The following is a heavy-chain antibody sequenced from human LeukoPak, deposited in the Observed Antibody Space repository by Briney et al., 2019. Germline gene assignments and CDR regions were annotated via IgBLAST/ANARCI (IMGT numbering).Heavy chain of an antibody. J-gene: IGHJ4*02. D-gene: IGHD6-13*01. CDR3: AKDPPSSSSSWYGY. V-gene: IGHV3-23*01. Sequence: GGSLRLSCAASGFTFSSYAMSWVRQAPGKGLEWVSAISGSGGSTYYADYVKGRFTISRDNSKNTLYLQMNSLRAEDTAVYYCAKDPPSSSSSWYGYWGQGTLVTVSS. CDR1: GFTFSSYA. CDR2: ISGSGGST.